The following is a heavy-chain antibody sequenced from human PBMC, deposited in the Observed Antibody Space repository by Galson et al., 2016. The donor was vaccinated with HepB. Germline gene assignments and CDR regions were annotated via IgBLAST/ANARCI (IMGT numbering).Heavy chain of an antibody. D-gene: IGHD3-10*01. CDR1: GDSVFNTNAG. V-gene: IGHV6-1*01. CDR2: TYYRSDCRS. CDR3: ARSYLLERGFGS. J-gene: IGHJ4*02. Sequence: CAISGDSVFNTNAGWNWVRQSPSRGLEWLGRTYYRSDCRSDYADSVNGRITINPDTSKNHFSLHLNSVTPEDTAVYYCARSYLLERGFGSWGQGTLVTVSS.